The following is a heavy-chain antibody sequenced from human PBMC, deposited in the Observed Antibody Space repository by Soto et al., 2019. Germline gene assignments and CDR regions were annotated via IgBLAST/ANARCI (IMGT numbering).Heavy chain of an antibody. J-gene: IGHJ5*02. V-gene: IGHV3-7*01. Sequence: GGSLRHSCASSGFPFSSYAMHWVRQAPGKGLEWVANIKHDGGETYYVDSVKGRFTISRDNAKNSLYLQMYSLRAEDKGVYYCAREGDCSGGSCYSGLHSWGQGTLVTVSS. CDR2: IKHDGGET. D-gene: IGHD2-15*01. CDR3: AREGDCSGGSCYSGLHS. CDR1: GFPFSSYA.